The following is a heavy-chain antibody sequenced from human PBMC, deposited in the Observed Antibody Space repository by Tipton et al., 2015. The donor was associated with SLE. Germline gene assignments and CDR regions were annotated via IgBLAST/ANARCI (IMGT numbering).Heavy chain of an antibody. V-gene: IGHV3-48*03. CDR2: ISSSGSTI. J-gene: IGHJ3*02. Sequence: SLRLSCAASGFTVSSYEMNWVRQAPGKGLEWVSYISSSGSTIYYADSVTGRFTISRDNAKNSLDLQMNSLRAEDTAVYYCAREYYYDSSGYYPDAFDIWGQGTMVTVSS. CDR3: AREYYYDSSGYYPDAFDI. D-gene: IGHD3-22*01. CDR1: GFTVSSYE.